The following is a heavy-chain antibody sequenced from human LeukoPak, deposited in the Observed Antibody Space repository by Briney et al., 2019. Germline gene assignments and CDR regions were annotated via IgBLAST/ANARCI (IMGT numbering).Heavy chain of an antibody. CDR3: ARESPRTASGY. CDR2: IYYSGST. J-gene: IGHJ4*02. V-gene: IGHV4-39*07. Sequence: GSLRLSCAASGFTFSSYSMNWVRQPPGKGLEWIGSIYYSGSTYYNPSLKSRVTISVDTSKNQFSLKLSSVTAADTAVYYCARESPRTASGYWGQGTLVTVSS. D-gene: IGHD2-2*01. CDR1: GFTFSSYS.